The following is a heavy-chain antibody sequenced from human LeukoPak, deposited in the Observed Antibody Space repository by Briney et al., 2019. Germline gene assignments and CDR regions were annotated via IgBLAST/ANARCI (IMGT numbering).Heavy chain of an antibody. CDR1: GGSISSYY. J-gene: IGHJ5*02. V-gene: IGHV4-59*08. Sequence: SETLSLTCTVSGGSISSYYWSWIRQPPGKGLEWIGCIYYSGSTNYNPSLKSRVTISVDTSKNQFSLKLSSVTAADTAVYYCARYRAGYCSGGSCYRWFDPWGQGTLVTVSS. CDR2: IYYSGST. CDR3: ARYRAGYCSGGSCYRWFDP. D-gene: IGHD2-15*01.